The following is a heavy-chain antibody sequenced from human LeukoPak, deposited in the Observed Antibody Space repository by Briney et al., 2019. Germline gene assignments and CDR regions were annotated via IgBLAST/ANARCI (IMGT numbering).Heavy chain of an antibody. V-gene: IGHV3-7*04. J-gene: IGHJ4*02. CDR1: GFTFSNYW. D-gene: IGHD5-18*01. CDR2: IKQDGSEK. Sequence: PGGSLRLSCAGTGFTFSNYWMTWVRQPPGKGLESVANIKQDGSEKYYVDSVKGRFTVSRDNAKNSLYLQMSSLRVDDTAVYYCVRGGYGYPFDFWGQGTLVTVSS. CDR3: VRGGYGYPFDF.